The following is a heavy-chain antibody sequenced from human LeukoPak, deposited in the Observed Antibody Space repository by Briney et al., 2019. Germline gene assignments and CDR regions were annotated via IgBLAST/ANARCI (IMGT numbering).Heavy chain of an antibody. CDR1: GGSISSSSYY. D-gene: IGHD6-13*01. CDR3: ARDAGVAAAGTPFDY. Sequence: SETLSLTCTVSGGSISSSSYYWSWIRQHPGKGLEWIGYIYYSGSTYYNPSLKSRVTISVDTSKNQFSLKLSSVTAADTAVYYCARDAGVAAAGTPFDYWGQGTLVTVSS. CDR2: IYYSGST. J-gene: IGHJ4*02. V-gene: IGHV4-31*03.